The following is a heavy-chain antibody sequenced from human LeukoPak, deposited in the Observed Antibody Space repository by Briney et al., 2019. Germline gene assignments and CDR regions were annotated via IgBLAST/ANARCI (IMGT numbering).Heavy chain of an antibody. Sequence: PSETLSLTCAVYGGSFSGYYWSWIRQPPGKGLEWIGEINHSGSTNYNPSLKGRVTISVGTSKNQFSLKLSSVTAADTAVYYCARERAETYYYDSSGYYYLYYFDYWGQGTLVTVSS. J-gene: IGHJ4*02. D-gene: IGHD3-22*01. CDR1: GGSFSGYY. CDR2: INHSGST. V-gene: IGHV4-34*01. CDR3: ARERAETYYYDSSGYYYLYYFDY.